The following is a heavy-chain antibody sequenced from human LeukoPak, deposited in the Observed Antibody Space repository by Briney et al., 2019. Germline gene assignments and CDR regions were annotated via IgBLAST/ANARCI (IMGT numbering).Heavy chain of an antibody. CDR2: IRYDGSNK. V-gene: IGHV3-30*02. Sequence: GGSLRLSCAASGFTFSSYGMHWVRQAPGKGLEWVAFIRYDGSNKYYADSVKGRFTISRDNSKNTLYLQMNSLRAEDTAVYYCAKVGNVGIAAAAPFYYMDVWGKGTTVTVSS. D-gene: IGHD6-13*01. J-gene: IGHJ6*03. CDR1: GFTFSSYG. CDR3: AKVGNVGIAAAAPFYYMDV.